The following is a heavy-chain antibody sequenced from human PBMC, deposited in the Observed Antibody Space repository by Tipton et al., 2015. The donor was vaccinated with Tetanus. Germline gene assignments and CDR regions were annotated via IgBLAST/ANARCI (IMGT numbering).Heavy chain of an antibody. CDR3: ARGTMVRGVILLDY. J-gene: IGHJ4*02. D-gene: IGHD3-10*01. CDR1: GGSFSGFY. Sequence: LRLSCAVYGGSFSGFYWSWIRQPPGKGLEWIGEISHSGSTNYNPSLKSRVTTSVDTSKNHFSLKLSSVTAADTAVYYCARGTMVRGVILLDYWGQGTLVTVSS. CDR2: ISHSGST. V-gene: IGHV4-34*01.